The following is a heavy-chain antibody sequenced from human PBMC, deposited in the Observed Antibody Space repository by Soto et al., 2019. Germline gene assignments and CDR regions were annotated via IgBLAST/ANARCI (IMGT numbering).Heavy chain of an antibody. CDR1: GYTFTNYG. V-gene: IGHV1-18*04. D-gene: IGHD2-15*01. Sequence: ASVKVSCKASGYTFTNYGINWVRQAPGQGLEWMGWISPFTGDTHYTQSLQGRITMTTDTSTSTAYMELRSLRSADTAVYYCARSCSGGSCHSAYWGQGTLVTDS. CDR3: ARSCSGGSCHSAY. J-gene: IGHJ4*02. CDR2: ISPFTGDT.